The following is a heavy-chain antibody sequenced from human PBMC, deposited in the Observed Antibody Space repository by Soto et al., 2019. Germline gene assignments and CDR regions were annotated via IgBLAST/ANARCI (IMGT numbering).Heavy chain of an antibody. D-gene: IGHD1-26*01. Sequence: SETLSLTCAVYGGSFSGYYWSWIRQPPGKGLEWIGEINHSGSTNYNPSLKSRVTISVDTSKNQFSLKLSSVTAADTAVYYCARVSSGSYDAFDIWGQGTMVTVSS. J-gene: IGHJ3*02. V-gene: IGHV4-34*01. CDR1: GGSFSGYY. CDR3: ARVSSGSYDAFDI. CDR2: INHSGST.